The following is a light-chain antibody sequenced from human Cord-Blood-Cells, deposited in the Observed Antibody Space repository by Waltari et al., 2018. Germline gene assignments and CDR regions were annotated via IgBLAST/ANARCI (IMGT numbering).Light chain of an antibody. J-gene: IGKJ2*01. Sequence: EIVLTQSPGTLSLSPGERATLSCRARQSVSRSDLAWYQQKPGQAPRLLIYGASSRATCIPDRFSDSGSGTDFTLTISRLEPEDFAVYYCQQYGSSRVYTFGQGTKLEIK. CDR2: GAS. CDR3: QQYGSSRVYT. CDR1: QSVSRSD. V-gene: IGKV3-20*01.